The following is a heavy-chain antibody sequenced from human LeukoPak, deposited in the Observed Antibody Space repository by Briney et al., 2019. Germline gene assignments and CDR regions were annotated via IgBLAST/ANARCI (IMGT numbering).Heavy chain of an antibody. CDR3: AKDYHIVVVTAIPLDC. V-gene: IGHV3-23*01. CDR2: ISGSGGST. D-gene: IGHD2-21*02. J-gene: IGHJ4*02. Sequence: GGSLRLSCAASGFTFSSYAMSWVRQAPGKGLEWVSAISGSGGSTYYAESVKGRFTISRDNSKNTLYLQMNSLGDEDTAVYYCAKDYHIVVVTAIPLDCLGQGTLVTVSS. CDR1: GFTFSSYA.